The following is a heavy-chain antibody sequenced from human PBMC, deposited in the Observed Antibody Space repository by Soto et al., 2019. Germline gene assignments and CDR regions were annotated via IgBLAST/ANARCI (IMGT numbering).Heavy chain of an antibody. CDR2: IDPSDSYT. J-gene: IGHJ6*02. V-gene: IGHV5-10-1*01. CDR3: ARLDFDGPYYYYGMDV. Sequence: GESLKISCKGSGYSFTSYWISWVRQMPGKGLEWMGRIDPSDSYTNYSPSFQGHVTISADKSISTAYLQWSSLKAPDTAMYYCARLDFDGPYYYYGMDVWGQGTTVTVSS. D-gene: IGHD3-9*01. CDR1: GYSFTSYW.